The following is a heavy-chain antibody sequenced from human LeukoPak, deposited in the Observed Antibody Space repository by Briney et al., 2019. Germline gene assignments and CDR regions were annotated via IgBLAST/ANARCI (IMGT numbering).Heavy chain of an antibody. V-gene: IGHV3-30*18. D-gene: IGHD3-3*01. CDR1: GFTFSSYG. CDR2: ISYDGSNK. J-gene: IGHJ5*02. CDR3: AKGLREYDFWSGYAT. Sequence: AGGSLRLSCAASGFTFSSYGMHWVRQAPGKGLEWVAVISYDGSNKYYADSVKGRFTISRDNSKNTLFLQMNSLRAEDTALYYCAKGLREYDFWSGYATWGQGTLVTVSS.